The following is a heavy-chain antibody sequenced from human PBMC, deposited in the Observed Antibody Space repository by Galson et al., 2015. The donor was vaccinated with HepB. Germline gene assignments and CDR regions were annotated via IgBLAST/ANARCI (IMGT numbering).Heavy chain of an antibody. D-gene: IGHD2-8*01. CDR1: GYSFTNYA. Sequence: SVKVSCKASGYSFTNYAIHWVRQAPGQRLEWVGWISGSNGNTKYSQKFKDRVTIISDTSASTAYMDLSSLTSDDTAVYYCARDYCDNGICYDYWGQGTLVTVSS. J-gene: IGHJ4*02. V-gene: IGHV1-3*01. CDR3: ARDYCDNGICYDY. CDR2: ISGSNGNT.